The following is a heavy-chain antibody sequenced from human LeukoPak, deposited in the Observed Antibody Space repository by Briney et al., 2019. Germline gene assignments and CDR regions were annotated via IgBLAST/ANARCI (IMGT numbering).Heavy chain of an antibody. CDR3: ASSHGSSPLAY. D-gene: IGHD1-26*01. Sequence: ASVKVSCKASGYTFTSYYMHWVRQAPGQGLEWMGIINPSGGSTSYAQKFQGRVTMTRDTSTSTVYMELSSLRSEDTALYYCASSHGSSPLAYWGQGTLVTVSS. V-gene: IGHV1-46*01. J-gene: IGHJ4*02. CDR1: GYTFTSYY. CDR2: INPSGGST.